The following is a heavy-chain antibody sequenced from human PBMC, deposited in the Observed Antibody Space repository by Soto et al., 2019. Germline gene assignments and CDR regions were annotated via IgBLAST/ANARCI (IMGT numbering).Heavy chain of an antibody. Sequence: PGWSLRLSCAASGFSCSSYDMSWVRHAPGKGLEWVSTILVRGSTHYPDSVKGRFTISRDNSKNTVFLQMNSLTAGDTAVYYCEKANETGGGAFDICGQGTMVTVSS. J-gene: IGHJ3*02. V-gene: IGHV3-23*01. CDR2: ILVRGST. CDR1: GFSCSSYD. CDR3: EKANETGGGAFDI. D-gene: IGHD2-8*02.